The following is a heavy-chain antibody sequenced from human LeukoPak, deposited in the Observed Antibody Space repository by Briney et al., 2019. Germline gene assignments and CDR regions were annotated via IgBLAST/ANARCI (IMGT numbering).Heavy chain of an antibody. CDR2: INPSGGST. J-gene: IGHJ3*02. Sequence: ASVKVSCKASGYTFTSYYMHWVRQAPGQGLEWMGIINPSGGSTSYAQKFQGRVTMTRDTSTSTVYMELSSLRSEDTAVYYCANPTNVYCSSTSCYDAFDIWGQGTMVTVSS. CDR1: GYTFTSYY. CDR3: ANPTNVYCSSTSCYDAFDI. D-gene: IGHD2-2*01. V-gene: IGHV1-46*01.